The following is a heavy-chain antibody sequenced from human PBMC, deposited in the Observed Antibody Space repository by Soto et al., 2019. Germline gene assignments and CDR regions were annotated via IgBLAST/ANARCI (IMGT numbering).Heavy chain of an antibody. CDR1: GYTFTSYA. D-gene: IGHD6-6*01. CDR2: IIPIFGTA. J-gene: IGHJ4*02. V-gene: IGHV1-69*13. Sequence: SVKVSCKASGYTFTSYAMHWVRQAPGQGLEWMGGIIPIFGTANYAQKFQGRVTITADESTSTAYMELSSLRSEDTAVYYCARDHSSSSLSLSTEEPNDYWGRGTLVTVSS. CDR3: ARDHSSSSLSLSTEEPNDY.